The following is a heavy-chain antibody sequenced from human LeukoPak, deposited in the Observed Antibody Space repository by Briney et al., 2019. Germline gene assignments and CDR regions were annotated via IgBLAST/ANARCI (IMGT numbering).Heavy chain of an antibody. Sequence: PGGSLRLSCSASGLSFSNYAMLWVRQAPGKGLEYVSAISSNGGSTYYADSVKGSFTISRDNSKNTLYLQMSSLRAEDTAIYYCAKARLAEAVYSDSWGQGTLVTVSS. CDR3: AKARLAEAVYSDS. J-gene: IGHJ4*02. V-gene: IGHV3-64D*09. CDR2: ISSNGGST. D-gene: IGHD6-19*01. CDR1: GLSFSNYA.